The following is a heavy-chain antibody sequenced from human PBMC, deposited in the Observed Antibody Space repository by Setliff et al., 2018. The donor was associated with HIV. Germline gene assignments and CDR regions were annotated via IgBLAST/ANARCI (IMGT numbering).Heavy chain of an antibody. D-gene: IGHD5-18*01. V-gene: IGHV1-3*01. CDR3: ARSLREYSYGSPDY. CDR1: GYRFTGFA. CDR2: INAGTGNT. J-gene: IGHJ4*02. Sequence: ASVKVSCKASGYRFTGFAIHWVRQAPGQRFEWMGWINAGTGNTKYSQKFQDRVTISRDIHANTADMELSSLRSEDTAIYYCARSLREYSYGSPDYWGPGTLVTVSS.